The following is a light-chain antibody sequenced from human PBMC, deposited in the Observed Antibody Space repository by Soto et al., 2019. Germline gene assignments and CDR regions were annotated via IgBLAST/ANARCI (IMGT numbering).Light chain of an antibody. J-gene: IGKJ1*01. V-gene: IGKV3-20*01. Sequence: EIVLTQSPGTLSLSPGERATLYCSASQSVSSSYLAWYQQKPGQAPRLLIYGASSRATGIPDRFSGSGSGTDFTLTISRLEPEDFAVYYCHQYGSSPWTFGQGTKVDIK. CDR2: GAS. CDR3: HQYGSSPWT. CDR1: QSVSSSY.